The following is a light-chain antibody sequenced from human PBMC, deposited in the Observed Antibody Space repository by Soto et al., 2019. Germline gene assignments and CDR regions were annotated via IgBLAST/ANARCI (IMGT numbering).Light chain of an antibody. Sequence: EIVLTQSPATLSLSPGERATLSCRASQSVSSYLAWYQQKPGQAPRLLIYDASNRATGIPARFSGSGSGTDFTLTISGLEPEDFAVYYCQQGSNWPPWTFGQGTKVAIK. CDR3: QQGSNWPPWT. J-gene: IGKJ1*01. CDR2: DAS. CDR1: QSVSSY. V-gene: IGKV3-11*01.